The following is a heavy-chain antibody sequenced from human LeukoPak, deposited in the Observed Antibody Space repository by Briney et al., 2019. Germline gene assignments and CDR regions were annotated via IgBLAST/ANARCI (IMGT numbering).Heavy chain of an antibody. Sequence: ASVKVSCKASGYTFTGYCMHWVRQAPGQGLEWMGWINPNSGGTNYAQKFQGWVTMTRDTSISTAYMELSRLRSDDTAVYYCARGAAAGTGDPRNWFDPWGQGTLVTVSS. CDR3: ARGAAAGTGDPRNWFDP. D-gene: IGHD6-13*01. CDR2: INPNSGGT. CDR1: GYTFTGYC. J-gene: IGHJ5*02. V-gene: IGHV1-2*04.